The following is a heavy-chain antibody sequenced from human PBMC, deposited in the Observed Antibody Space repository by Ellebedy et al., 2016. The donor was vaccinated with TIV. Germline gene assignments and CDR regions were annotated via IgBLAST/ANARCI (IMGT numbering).Heavy chain of an antibody. D-gene: IGHD3-22*01. V-gene: IGHV3-33*08. CDR3: ARGRYDSSGYYQDY. J-gene: IGHJ4*02. CDR1: GFTFSSYA. Sequence: GESLKISXAASGFTFSSYAMHWVRQAPGKGLEWVAVIWYDGSKEYYVDSVKGRFTVSRDNSKNTLYLQMNSLRAEDTAVYYCARGRYDSSGYYQDYWGQGTLVTVSS. CDR2: IWYDGSKE.